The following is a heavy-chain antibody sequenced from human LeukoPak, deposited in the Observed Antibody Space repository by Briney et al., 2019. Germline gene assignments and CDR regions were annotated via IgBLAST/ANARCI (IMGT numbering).Heavy chain of an antibody. D-gene: IGHD3-10*01. Sequence: PSETLSLTCTVSGGSISSGSYYWSWIRQPAGKGLEWIGRIYTSGSTNYNPSLKSRVAISVDTSKNQFSLKLSSVTAADTAVYYCARRRGGYYYGSGSYYNRPAYYYGMDVWGQGTTVTVSS. V-gene: IGHV4-61*02. CDR2: IYTSGST. CDR1: GGSISSGSYY. CDR3: ARRRGGYYYGSGSYYNRPAYYYGMDV. J-gene: IGHJ6*02.